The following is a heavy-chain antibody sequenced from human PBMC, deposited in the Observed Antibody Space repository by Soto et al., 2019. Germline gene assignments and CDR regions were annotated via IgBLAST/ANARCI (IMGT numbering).Heavy chain of an antibody. Sequence: QVQLVQSGAEVKKPGASVKVSCKASGYTFTSYGISWVRQAPGQGLEWMGWISAYNGNTNYARKLQGRLTMTTDTSTSTAYMELRSLRSDDTAVYYCARFFAPQNDYGDYGPWGGWYDPWGQGTLVTVSS. J-gene: IGHJ5*02. CDR2: ISAYNGNT. D-gene: IGHD4-17*01. CDR1: GYTFTSYG. V-gene: IGHV1-18*04. CDR3: ARFFAPQNDYGDYGPWGGWYDP.